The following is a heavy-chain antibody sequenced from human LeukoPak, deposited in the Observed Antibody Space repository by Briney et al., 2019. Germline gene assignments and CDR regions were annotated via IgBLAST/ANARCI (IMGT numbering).Heavy chain of an antibody. Sequence: ASVKVSFQAAGYTFTNYGVTWVRQAPGQGLEWVGWISAHNGNTNYVQKLQDRVTMTTDTSTTTAYLELRNLRSDDTAVYYCARDSASTSFPPAYDYWGQGTVVAVSS. D-gene: IGHD3-16*01. CDR3: ARDSASTSFPPAYDY. CDR1: GYTFTNYG. V-gene: IGHV1-18*04. J-gene: IGHJ4*02. CDR2: ISAHNGNT.